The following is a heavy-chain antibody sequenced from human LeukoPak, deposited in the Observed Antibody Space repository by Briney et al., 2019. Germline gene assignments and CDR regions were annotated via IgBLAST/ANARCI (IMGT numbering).Heavy chain of an antibody. CDR3: AREPRDPIGYCSSTSCYQHFDY. CDR2: IVIGSGKR. D-gene: IGHD2-2*01. J-gene: IGHJ4*02. V-gene: IGHV1-58*02. Sequence: ASVKVSCKASGYTFTSSAMQWVRQARGQRLEWVGWIVIGSGKRNYAQKFQDRVTISRDMSTSTAYMELSSLRSEDTAVYYCAREPRDPIGYCSSTSCYQHFDYWGQGTLVTVSS. CDR1: GYTFTSSA.